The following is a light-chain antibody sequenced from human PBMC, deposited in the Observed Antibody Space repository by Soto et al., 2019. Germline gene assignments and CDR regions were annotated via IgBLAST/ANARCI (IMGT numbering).Light chain of an antibody. CDR2: EVS. V-gene: IGLV2-14*01. CDR3: SSFEASNNLL. J-gene: IGLJ2*01. CDR1: SSDIGAYTL. Sequence: QSALTQPASVSGSPGQSITVSCTGTSSDIGAYTLVSWYQQHPGEAPKLVIYEVSNRPSGVSHRFSGSKSGNTASLTVSGLQVEDEADYYCSSFEASNNLLFGGGTKLTVL.